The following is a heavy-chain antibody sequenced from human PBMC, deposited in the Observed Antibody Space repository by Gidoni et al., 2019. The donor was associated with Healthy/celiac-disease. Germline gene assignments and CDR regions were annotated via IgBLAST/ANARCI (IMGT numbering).Heavy chain of an antibody. CDR3: AVGEYYYDSSGYYIYYYGMDV. J-gene: IGHJ6*02. CDR1: GYTFTSYA. CDR2: INAGNGNT. Sequence: QVQLVQSGAEVKKPGASVKVSCKASGYTFTSYAMHWVRQAPGQRLEWMGWINAGNGNTKYSQKFQGRVTITRDTSASTAYMELSSLRSEDTAVYYCAVGEYYYDSSGYYIYYYGMDVWGQGTTVTVSS. D-gene: IGHD3-22*01. V-gene: IGHV1-3*01.